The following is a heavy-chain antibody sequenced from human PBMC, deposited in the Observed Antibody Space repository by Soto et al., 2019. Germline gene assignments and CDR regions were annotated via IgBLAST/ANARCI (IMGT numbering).Heavy chain of an antibody. J-gene: IGHJ4*02. V-gene: IGHV3-23*01. Sequence: GSLRLSCAASGFTFSSYAMSWVRQAPGKGLEWVSAISGSGGSTYYADSVKGRFTISRDNSKNTLYLQMNSLRAEDTAVYYCAKLPLGDFWSGYTFHFDYWGQGPLVTVSS. CDR1: GFTFSSYA. CDR2: ISGSGGST. D-gene: IGHD3-3*01. CDR3: AKLPLGDFWSGYTFHFDY.